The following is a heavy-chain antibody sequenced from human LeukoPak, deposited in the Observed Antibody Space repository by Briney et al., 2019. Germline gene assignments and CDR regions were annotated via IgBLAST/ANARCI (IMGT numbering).Heavy chain of an antibody. CDR2: INHSGST. CDR3: ARGPHQYGSGSKTFDY. Sequence: SETLSLTCAVYGGSFSGYYWSWIRQPPGKGLEWIGEINHSGSTNYNPSLKSRVTISVDTSKNQFSLKLSSVTAADTAVYYCARGPHQYGSGSKTFDYWGQGNLVTVSS. D-gene: IGHD3-10*01. CDR1: GGSFSGYY. J-gene: IGHJ4*02. V-gene: IGHV4-34*01.